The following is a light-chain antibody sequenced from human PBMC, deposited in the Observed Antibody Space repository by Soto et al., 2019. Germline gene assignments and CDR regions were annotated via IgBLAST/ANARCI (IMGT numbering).Light chain of an antibody. V-gene: IGLV2-8*01. J-gene: IGLJ1*01. CDR2: DVS. CDR1: SSDIGGYNS. Sequence: SALTQSPSASGSPGQSVTISCTGASSDIGGYNSVSWYQQHPGKAPKVMIYDVSKRPSGVPDRFSGSKPGNAASLTVSALQAEDEADYYCSSYTDRKNLVFGTGTKVTVL. CDR3: SSYTDRKNLV.